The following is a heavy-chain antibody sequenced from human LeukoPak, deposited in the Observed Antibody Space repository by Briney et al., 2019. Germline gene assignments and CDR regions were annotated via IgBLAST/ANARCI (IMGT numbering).Heavy chain of an antibody. V-gene: IGHV3-9*01. J-gene: IGHJ4*02. CDR2: INWNSGSI. D-gene: IGHD5-12*01. Sequence: QTGGSLRLSCAASGFTFGDYAMHWVRQAPGKGLEWVSGINWNSGSIGYADSVKGRFTISRDNAKNSLYLQMNSLRAEDTAVYYCARVRSGYSGYDYPDYWGQGTLVTVSS. CDR3: ARVRSGYSGYDYPDY. CDR1: GFTFGDYA.